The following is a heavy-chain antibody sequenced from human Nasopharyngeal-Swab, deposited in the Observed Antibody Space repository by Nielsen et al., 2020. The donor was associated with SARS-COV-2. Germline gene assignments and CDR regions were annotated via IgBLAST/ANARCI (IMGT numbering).Heavy chain of an antibody. V-gene: IGHV3-33*01. CDR3: ARDNHGDNWNGGWFDP. CDR2: IWYDGSNK. D-gene: IGHD1-20*01. J-gene: IGHJ5*02. CDR1: GFTFSSYG. Sequence: GGSLRLSCAASGFTFSSYGMHWVRQAPGKGLEWVAVIWYDGSNKYYADSVKGRFTISRDNSKNTLYLQMNSLRAEDTAVYYCARDNHGDNWNGGWFDPWGQGTLVTVSS.